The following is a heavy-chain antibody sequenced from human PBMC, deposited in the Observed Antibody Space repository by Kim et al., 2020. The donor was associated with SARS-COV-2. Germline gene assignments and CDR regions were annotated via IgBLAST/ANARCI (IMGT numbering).Heavy chain of an antibody. Sequence: GGSLRLSCAASGFTFSNAWMSWVRQAPGKGLEWVGRIKSKTDGGTTDYAAPVKGRFTISRDDSKNTLYLQMNSLKTEDTAVYYCTTAVYYYGSGSWSWRSGSGYYYGMDVWGQGTTVTVSS. CDR2: IKSKTDGGTT. D-gene: IGHD3-10*01. J-gene: IGHJ6*02. CDR1: GFTFSNAW. V-gene: IGHV3-15*01. CDR3: TTAVYYYGSGSWSWRSGSGYYYGMDV.